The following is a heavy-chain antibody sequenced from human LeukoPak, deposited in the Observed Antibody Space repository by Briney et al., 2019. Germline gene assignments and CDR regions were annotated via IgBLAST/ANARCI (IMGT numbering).Heavy chain of an antibody. CDR1: GGSISSYY. V-gene: IGHV4-59*01. D-gene: IGHD2-2*01. Sequence: SETLSLTCTVSGGSISSYYWSWIRQPPGKGLEWTGYIYYSGSTNYNPSLKSRVTISVDTSKNQFSLKLSSVTAADTAVYYCARDATPKTYWGQGTLVTVSS. CDR2: IYYSGST. J-gene: IGHJ4*02. CDR3: ARDATPKTY.